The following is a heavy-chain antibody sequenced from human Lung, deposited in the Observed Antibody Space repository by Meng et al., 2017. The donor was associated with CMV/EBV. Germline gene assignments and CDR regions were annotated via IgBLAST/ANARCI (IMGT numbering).Heavy chain of an antibody. V-gene: IGHV3-15*01. D-gene: IGHD2-8*01. Sequence: GESLKISCAASGFTFSNVWMSWVRQAPGKGLEWVGRIQSNTDGGTPIYGAPAKGRFTISRDDSKSTLFLQLNSLKVEDTAVYYCTTDPGNGMYLPFDSWGQGTXVTVSS. J-gene: IGHJ4*02. CDR1: GFTFSNVW. CDR2: IQSNTDGGTP. CDR3: TTDPGNGMYLPFDS.